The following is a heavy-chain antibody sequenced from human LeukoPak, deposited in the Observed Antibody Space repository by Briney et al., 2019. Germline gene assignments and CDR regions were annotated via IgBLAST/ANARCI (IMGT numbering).Heavy chain of an antibody. Sequence: GGSLTLSCAASGFTFSTYYMAWVRQAPGKGLEWVANIKQDGSEKYYGGSVKGRFTISRDNAKNSLYLQLNSLGVEETAVYFCAGGFGFLIESWGQGALVTVSS. CDR2: IKQDGSEK. CDR3: AGGFGFLIES. D-gene: IGHD3-3*01. J-gene: IGHJ4*02. CDR1: GFTFSTYY. V-gene: IGHV3-7*04.